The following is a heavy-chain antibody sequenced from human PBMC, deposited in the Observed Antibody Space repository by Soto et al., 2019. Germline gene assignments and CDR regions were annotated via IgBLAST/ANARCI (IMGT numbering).Heavy chain of an antibody. Sequence: EVQLVESGGGLVKPGGSLRLSCAASGFTFSSYSMNWVRQAPGKGLEWVSSISSSSSYIYYADSVKGRFTISRDSAKNSLYLHMHSLRAEDTAVYDCARSGGYDYRDGGDYWGQGTLVTVSS. CDR1: GFTFSSYS. V-gene: IGHV3-21*01. J-gene: IGHJ4*02. CDR2: ISSSSSYI. CDR3: ARSGGYDYRDGGDY. D-gene: IGHD5-12*01.